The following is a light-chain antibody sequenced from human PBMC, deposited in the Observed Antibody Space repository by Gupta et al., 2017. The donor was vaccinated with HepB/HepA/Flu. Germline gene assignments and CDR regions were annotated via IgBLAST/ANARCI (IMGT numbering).Light chain of an antibody. Sequence: SSELTQDPAVSVVLGQSIRLTCKGDSLTKYYASWYQQKPGQAPALVMFGENSRPSGIPDRFSGSRSGNTASLTSTGAQAEEEADYFCNSRDISGDHLVFGSGT. J-gene: IGLJ1*01. CDR3: NSRDISGDHLV. V-gene: IGLV3-19*01. CDR2: GEN. CDR1: SLTKYY.